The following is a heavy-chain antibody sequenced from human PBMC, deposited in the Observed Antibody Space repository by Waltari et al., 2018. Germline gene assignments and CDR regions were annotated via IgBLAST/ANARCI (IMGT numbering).Heavy chain of an antibody. J-gene: IGHJ4*02. V-gene: IGHV3-74*01. CDR1: ALPISTYW. CDR3: VTYLYYPGDY. CDR2: ISDDGTKT. D-gene: IGHD3-10*01. Sequence: DVHLVESGGGLVQPGGSLRISCSASALPISTYWMHWVRQVPGKGLEWLSRISDDGTKTSYAGSVRGRFTISRDNAKNTLYLQMNDLRIDDTAIYHCVTYLYYPGDYWGQGTVVTVSS.